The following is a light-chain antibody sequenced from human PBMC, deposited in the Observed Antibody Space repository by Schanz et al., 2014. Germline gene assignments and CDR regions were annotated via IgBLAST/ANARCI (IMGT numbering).Light chain of an antibody. CDR3: SSYAGSNNFDVV. V-gene: IGLV2-8*01. CDR1: SSDVGSYNL. Sequence: QSALTQPRSVSGSPGQSVTISCTGTSSDVGSYNLVSWYQQHPGKAPKLMIYEGSKRPSGVSNRFSGSKSGNTASLTVSGLQAEDEADYYCSSYAGSNNFDVVFGGGTKLTVL. J-gene: IGLJ2*01. CDR2: EGS.